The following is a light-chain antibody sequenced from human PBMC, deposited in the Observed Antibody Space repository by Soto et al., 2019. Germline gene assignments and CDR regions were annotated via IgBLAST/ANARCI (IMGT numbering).Light chain of an antibody. CDR1: SSDVGGYNY. CDR2: EVS. V-gene: IGLV2-14*01. Sequence: QSALTQPASVSGSPGQSITISCTGTSSDVGGYNYVSWYQQHPGKAPKLIIYEVSYRPSGVFNRFSGSKSGNTASLSISGLQAEDEADYYCSSYTSSSTLYVFGTGTKLTVL. J-gene: IGLJ1*01. CDR3: SSYTSSSTLYV.